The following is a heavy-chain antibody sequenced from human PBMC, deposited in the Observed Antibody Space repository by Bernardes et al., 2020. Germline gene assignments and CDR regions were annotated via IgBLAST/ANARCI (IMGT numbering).Heavy chain of an antibody. CDR1: GGSFSGYY. CDR3: ARASPIDSSGSSNYFDY. CDR2: INHSGST. D-gene: IGHD3-22*01. V-gene: IGHV4-34*01. J-gene: IGHJ4*02. Sequence: SETLSLTCAVYGGSFSGYYWSWIRQPPGKGLEWIGEINHSGSTNYNPSLKSRVTISVDTSKNQFSLKLSSVTAADTAVYYCARASPIDSSGSSNYFDYWGQGTLVTVSS.